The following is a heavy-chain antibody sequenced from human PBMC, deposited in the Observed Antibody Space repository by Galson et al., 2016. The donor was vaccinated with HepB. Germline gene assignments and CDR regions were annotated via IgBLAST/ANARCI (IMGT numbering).Heavy chain of an antibody. J-gene: IGHJ3*01. Sequence: SETLSLTCAVYGGSFSDYLWTWIRQPPGKGLEWIAEINHRGNTNYKPSPKSRVTISVDTFKNHFSLKLNSVTAADTAVYYCASLVGFCSGGSCRFPWGQGTMVTVSS. CDR1: GGSFSDYL. CDR3: ASLVGFCSGGSCRFP. CDR2: INHRGNT. V-gene: IGHV4-34*01. D-gene: IGHD2-15*01.